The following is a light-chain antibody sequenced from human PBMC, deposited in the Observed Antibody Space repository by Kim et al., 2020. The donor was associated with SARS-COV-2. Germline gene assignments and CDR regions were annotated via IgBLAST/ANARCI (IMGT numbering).Light chain of an antibody. J-gene: IGKJ5*01. Sequence: EVVMTQSPATLSVSPGERATLSCRASQRISSNLAWYQQKPGQAPRLLIYGASTRATDIPARFSGSGSGTDFTLTISSLQSEDFAVYYCQQYNNWPRTFGQGTRLEIK. CDR2: GAS. CDR1: QRISSN. CDR3: QQYNNWPRT. V-gene: IGKV3-15*01.